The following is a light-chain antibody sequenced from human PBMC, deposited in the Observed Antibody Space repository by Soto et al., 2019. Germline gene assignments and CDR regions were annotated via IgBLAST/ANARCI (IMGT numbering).Light chain of an antibody. V-gene: IGLV1-40*01. CDR1: SSNIGAGSD. Sequence: QPVLTQPPSVSGAPGQRVTISCTGSSSNIGAGSDVHWYQQLPGTAPKLLIYANSNRPSGVPDRFSGSKSGTSASLAITGLQAEDEADYYCQSYDSSLSAVVFGGGTQLTVL. CDR3: QSYDSSLSAVV. CDR2: ANS. J-gene: IGLJ2*01.